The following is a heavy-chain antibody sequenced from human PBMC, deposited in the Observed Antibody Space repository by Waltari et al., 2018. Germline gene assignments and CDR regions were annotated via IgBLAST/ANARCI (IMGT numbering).Heavy chain of an antibody. CDR1: GFTFRSYA. J-gene: IGHJ4*02. CDR3: AKEIGGSPFSY. V-gene: IGHV3-23*03. D-gene: IGHD2-15*01. CDR2: IYSGGST. Sequence: EVQLLESGGGLVQPGGSLRLSCAAAGFTFRSYAMSWVRQAPGKGLEWVSVIYSGGSTYYADSVKGRFTISRDNSKNTLYLQMNSLRAEDTAVYYCAKEIGGSPFSYWGQGTLVTVSS.